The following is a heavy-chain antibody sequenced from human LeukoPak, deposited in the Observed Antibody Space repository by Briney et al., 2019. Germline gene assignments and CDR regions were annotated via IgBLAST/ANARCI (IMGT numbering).Heavy chain of an antibody. V-gene: IGHV1-18*01. CDR3: ARLYCSGGSCQDPKT. CDR1: GYTFTSYG. J-gene: IGHJ4*02. CDR2: ISAYNGNT. Sequence: EASVKVSCKASGYTFTSYGISWVRQAPGQGLERMGWISAYNGNTNYAQKLQGRVTMTTDTSTSTAYMELRSLRSDDTAVYYCARLYCSGGSCQDPKTWGQGTLVTVSS. D-gene: IGHD2-15*01.